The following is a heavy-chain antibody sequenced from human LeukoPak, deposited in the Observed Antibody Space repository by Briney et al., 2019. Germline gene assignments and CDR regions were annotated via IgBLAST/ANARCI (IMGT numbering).Heavy chain of an antibody. V-gene: IGHV3-74*01. CDR1: GFTLINYW. Sequence: TGGSLRLSLAASGFTLINYWMHWVRQAPGKGLVWVSRINSDGSSTSYADSVKVRFIISRDNAKNTLYLQMSSLRAEDSAVYYCARDDGDYWGQGTLVTVSS. CDR3: ARDDGDY. CDR2: INSDGSST. J-gene: IGHJ4*02.